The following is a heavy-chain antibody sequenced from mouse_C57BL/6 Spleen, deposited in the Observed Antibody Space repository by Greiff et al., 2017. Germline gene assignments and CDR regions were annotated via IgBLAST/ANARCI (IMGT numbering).Heavy chain of an antibody. CDR2: MYPGDGDT. J-gene: IGHJ2*01. CDR3: ARSHYGSSYFDY. D-gene: IGHD1-1*01. Sequence: VQLQQSGPELVKPGASVKISCKASGYAFSSSWMNWVKQRPGKGLEWIGRMYPGDGDTNYNGKFKGKATLTADKSSSTAYMQLSSLTSEDSAVYFCARSHYGSSYFDYWGQGTTLTVSS. CDR1: GYAFSSSW. V-gene: IGHV1-82*01.